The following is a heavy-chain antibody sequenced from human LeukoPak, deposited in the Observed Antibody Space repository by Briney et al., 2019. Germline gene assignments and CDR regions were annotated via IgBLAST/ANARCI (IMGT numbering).Heavy chain of an antibody. CDR1: GFTFSSHW. Sequence: GGSLRLSCAASGFTFSSHWMHWVRQAPGKGLGWVSRINGDGSNTTYADSVKGRFTISRDNAKNTLYLQMNSLRAEDTAVYHCARSKGWYSTDAFDIWGQGTMVTVSS. V-gene: IGHV3-74*03. CDR3: ARSKGWYSTDAFDI. CDR2: INGDGSNT. D-gene: IGHD6-19*01. J-gene: IGHJ3*02.